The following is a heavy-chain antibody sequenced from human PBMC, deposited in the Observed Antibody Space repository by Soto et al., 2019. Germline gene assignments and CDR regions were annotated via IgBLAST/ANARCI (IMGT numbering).Heavy chain of an antibody. D-gene: IGHD6-13*01. CDR1: GGSISSSNL. CDR3: GTSPGSLAAGGIDS. V-gene: IGHV4-4*02. Sequence: QVQLQESGPGLVKPSGTLSLTCAVSGGSISSSNLWTWVRQPPGKGLEWIGEIYHGGSTNYNPSPKRRVTISVVESKNHFSLRLSSVTAAETAVYYCGTSPGSLAAGGIDSWGQGILVTVSS. J-gene: IGHJ4*02. CDR2: IYHGGST.